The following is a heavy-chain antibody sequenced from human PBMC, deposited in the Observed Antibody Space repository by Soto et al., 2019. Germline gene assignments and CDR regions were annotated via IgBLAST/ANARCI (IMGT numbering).Heavy chain of an antibody. CDR3: ARGDYGRLGFDY. D-gene: IGHD4-17*01. CDR2: INHSGST. J-gene: IGHJ4*02. Sequence: QVQLQQWGAGLLKPSETLSLTCAVYGGSFSGYYWSWIRQPPGKGLEWIGEINHSGSTNYNPSLKSRVTISVDTSKNQFSLKLSSVTAADTAVYYCARGDYGRLGFDYWGQGTLVTVSS. V-gene: IGHV4-34*01. CDR1: GGSFSGYY.